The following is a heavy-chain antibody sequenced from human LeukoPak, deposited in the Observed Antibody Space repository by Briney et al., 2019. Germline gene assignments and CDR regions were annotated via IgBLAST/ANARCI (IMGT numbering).Heavy chain of an antibody. Sequence: SVKVSCKASGGTFSSYAISWVRQAPGQGLEWMGRIIPILGIANYAQKFQGRVTMTTDTSTSTAYMELRSLRSDDTAVYYCARGVGYYELKYFQHWGQGTLVTVSS. D-gene: IGHD3-22*01. CDR2: IIPILGIA. CDR1: GGTFSSYA. V-gene: IGHV1-69*04. CDR3: ARGVGYYELKYFQH. J-gene: IGHJ1*01.